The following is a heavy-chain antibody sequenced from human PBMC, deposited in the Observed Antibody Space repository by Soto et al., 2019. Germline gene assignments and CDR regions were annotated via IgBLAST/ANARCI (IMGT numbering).Heavy chain of an antibody. J-gene: IGHJ4*02. CDR3: ATELNYYDSSGYPSHY. V-gene: IGHV1-69*13. D-gene: IGHD3-22*01. CDR2: IIPIFGTA. Sequence: GASVKVSCKASGGTFSSYAISWVRQAPGQGLEWMGGIIPIFGTANYAQKFQGRVTITADESTSTAYMELSSLRSEDTAVYYCATELNYYDSSGYPSHYWGQGTLVTVSS. CDR1: GGTFSSYA.